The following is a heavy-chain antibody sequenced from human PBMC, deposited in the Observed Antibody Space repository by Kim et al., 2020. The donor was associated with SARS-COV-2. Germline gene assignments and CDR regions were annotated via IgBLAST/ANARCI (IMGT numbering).Heavy chain of an antibody. Sequence: GSTSYADAVKGRFTISRDNSKNTLYLQMNSRRAEDTAVYYCAKGSGSYNYWGQGTLVTVSS. D-gene: IGHD1-26*01. CDR2: GST. CDR3: AKGSGSYNY. V-gene: IGHV3-23*01. J-gene: IGHJ4*02.